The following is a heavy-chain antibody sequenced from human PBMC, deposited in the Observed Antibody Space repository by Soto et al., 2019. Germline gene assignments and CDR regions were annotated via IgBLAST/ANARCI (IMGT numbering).Heavy chain of an antibody. V-gene: IGHV5-51*01. CDR3: ARLVNYYFGMDV. CDR2: IYPGDSDT. J-gene: IGHJ6*02. CDR1: DTTHL. Sequence: PVVSLKISCKASDTTHLICWVRQKPGKGLGWMGIIYPGDSDTKYSPSFQGQVTISVDKSISTAYLHWSSLKASDTATYYCARLVNYYFGMDVWGLGTTVTVSS.